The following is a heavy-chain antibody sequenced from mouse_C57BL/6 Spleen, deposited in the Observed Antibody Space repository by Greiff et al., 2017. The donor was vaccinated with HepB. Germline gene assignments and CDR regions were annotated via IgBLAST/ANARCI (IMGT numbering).Heavy chain of an antibody. CDR1: GYAFTNYL. V-gene: IGHV1-54*01. Sequence: VQLQQSGAELVRPGTSVKVSCKASGYAFTNYLIEWVKQRPGQGLEWIGVINPGSGGTNYNEKFKGKATLTADKSSSTAYMQLSSLTSEDSAVYFCARTGLYYFDYWGQSTTLTVSS. D-gene: IGHD4-1*01. CDR3: ARTGLYYFDY. CDR2: INPGSGGT. J-gene: IGHJ2*01.